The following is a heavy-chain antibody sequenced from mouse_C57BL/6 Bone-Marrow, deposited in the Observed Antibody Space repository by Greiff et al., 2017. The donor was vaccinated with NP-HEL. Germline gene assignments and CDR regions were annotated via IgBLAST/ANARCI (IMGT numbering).Heavy chain of an antibody. CDR1: GYTFTSYW. D-gene: IGHD1-1*01. CDR2: IYPGNSDT. V-gene: IGHV1-5*01. J-gene: IGHJ1*03. Sequence: EVQLQESGTVLARPGASVKMSCKTSGYTFTSYWMHWVKQRPGQGLEWIGAIYPGNSDTSYNQKFKSKAKLTAVTSASTAYMELSSLTNEDSAVYYCTRGYYYYGKSYWYFDVWGTGTTVTVSS. CDR3: TRGYYYYGKSYWYFDV.